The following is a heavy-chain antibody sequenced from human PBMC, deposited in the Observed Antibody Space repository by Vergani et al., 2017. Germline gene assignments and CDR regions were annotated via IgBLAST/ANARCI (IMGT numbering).Heavy chain of an antibody. Sequence: QVQLVQSGAEVKKPGSSVKVSCKASGGTFSSYTISWVRQAPGQGLEWMGRIIPILGIANYEQKFQGRVTITDDKSTSTAYMELNSLRSEDTAVYYCARGNERGPGGYSYGYFVNMDVWGQGTTVTVSS. CDR3: ARGNERGPGGYSYGYFVNMDV. CDR2: IIPILGIA. V-gene: IGHV1-69*02. D-gene: IGHD5-18*01. J-gene: IGHJ6*02. CDR1: GGTFSSYT.